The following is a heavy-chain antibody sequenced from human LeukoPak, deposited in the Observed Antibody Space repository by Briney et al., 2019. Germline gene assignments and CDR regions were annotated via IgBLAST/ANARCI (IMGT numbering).Heavy chain of an antibody. J-gene: IGHJ1*01. CDR3: ASRDSSGSEYFQH. CDR1: GGTFSSYA. Sequence: SVKVSCMASGGTFSSYAISWVRQAPGQGLEWMGGIIPIFGTANYAQKFQGRVTITADESTSTAYMELSSLRSEDTAVYYCASRDSSGSEYFQHWGQGTLVTVSS. V-gene: IGHV1-69*13. CDR2: IIPIFGTA. D-gene: IGHD6-19*01.